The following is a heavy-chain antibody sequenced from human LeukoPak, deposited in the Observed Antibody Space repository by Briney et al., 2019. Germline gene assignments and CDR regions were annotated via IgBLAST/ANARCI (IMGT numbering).Heavy chain of an antibody. V-gene: IGHV4-59*01. D-gene: IGHD6-19*01. CDR1: GGSISSYY. J-gene: IGHJ4*02. Sequence: SETLSLTCTVSGGSISSYYWSWIRQPPGKGLEWIGYIHYSGSTNYNPSHKSRVTISVDTSKNQYSLKLSSVTAADTAVYYCARDRLSGWHEFDYWGQGTLVTVSS. CDR2: IHYSGST. CDR3: ARDRLSGWHEFDY.